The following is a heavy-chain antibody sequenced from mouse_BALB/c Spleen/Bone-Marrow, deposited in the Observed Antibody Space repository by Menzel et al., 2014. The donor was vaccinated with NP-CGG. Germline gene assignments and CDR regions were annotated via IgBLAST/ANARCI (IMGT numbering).Heavy chain of an antibody. Sequence: EVMLVESGGDLVKPGGSLKLSCAASGFTFSSYGMSWVRQTPDKRLEWVATISSGGTYTYYPDSVKGRFTISRDNAKHTLYLKMSSLKSEDTAMYYCARQGTTVVAPAMDYWGQGTSVTVSS. CDR2: ISSGGTYT. CDR3: ARQGTTVVAPAMDY. V-gene: IGHV5-6*02. CDR1: GFTFSSYG. J-gene: IGHJ4*01. D-gene: IGHD1-1*01.